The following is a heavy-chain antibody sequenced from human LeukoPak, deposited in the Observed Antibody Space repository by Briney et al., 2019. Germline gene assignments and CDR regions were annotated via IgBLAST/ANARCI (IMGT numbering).Heavy chain of an antibody. D-gene: IGHD3-16*01. CDR3: AKDPPHVSWLFDY. J-gene: IGHJ4*02. CDR1: GFTFSNNA. V-gene: IGHV3-23*01. Sequence: GGSLRLSCAASGFTFSNNAMSWVRQAPGKGLEWVSAVSASAASTYYADSVKGRFTISRDNSKNTLYLQMNSLRAEDTAVYYCAKDPPHVSWLFDYWGQGTLVTVSS. CDR2: VSASAAST.